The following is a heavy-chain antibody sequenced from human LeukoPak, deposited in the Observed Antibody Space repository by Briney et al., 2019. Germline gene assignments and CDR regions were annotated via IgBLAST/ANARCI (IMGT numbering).Heavy chain of an antibody. Sequence: PGGSLRLSCAASGFTFSSYAMSWVRQAPGKGLEWVSAISGSGGSTYYADSVKGRSTISRDNSKNTLYLQMNSLRAEDTAVYYCAKGQDTAVRGVIIEFFDYWGQGTLVTVSS. J-gene: IGHJ4*02. CDR1: GFTFSSYA. CDR2: ISGSGGST. V-gene: IGHV3-23*01. D-gene: IGHD3-10*01. CDR3: AKGQDTAVRGVIIEFFDY.